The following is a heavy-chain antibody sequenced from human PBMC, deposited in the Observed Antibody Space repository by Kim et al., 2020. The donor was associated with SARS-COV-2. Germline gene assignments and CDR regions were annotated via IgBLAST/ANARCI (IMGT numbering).Heavy chain of an antibody. Sequence: NSDGSSTSYADSVKGRFTISRDNAKNTLYLQMNSLRAEDTAVYYCARGTYWGQGTLVTVSS. CDR2: NSDGSST. CDR3: ARGTY. V-gene: IGHV3-74*01. J-gene: IGHJ4*02.